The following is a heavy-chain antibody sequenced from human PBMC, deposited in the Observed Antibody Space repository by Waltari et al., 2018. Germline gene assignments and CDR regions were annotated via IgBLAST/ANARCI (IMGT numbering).Heavy chain of an antibody. Sequence: QVQLVQSGAEVKKPGASVKVSCKASGYTFTSYDINWVRQATGQGLEWMGWMNPNSGNTGYAQKFQGRVTITRDTSASTAYMELSSLRSEDTAVYYCARGRYDSSGYFPYYFDYWGQGTLVTVSS. V-gene: IGHV1-8*01. CDR2: MNPNSGNT. CDR1: GYTFTSYD. J-gene: IGHJ4*02. CDR3: ARGRYDSSGYFPYYFDY. D-gene: IGHD3-22*01.